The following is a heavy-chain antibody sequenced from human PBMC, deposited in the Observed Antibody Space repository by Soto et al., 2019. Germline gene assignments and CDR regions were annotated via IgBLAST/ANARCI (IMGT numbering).Heavy chain of an antibody. D-gene: IGHD6-25*01. CDR3: ARQTASHHFDS. Sequence: KTSETLSLTCIVSGGSISSDSHYWDWIRQPPGKGLEWIGSIYYSGSTYYNPSLKSRVTISVDTSKNHFSLKLTSVTAADTAVYYCARQTASHHFDSWGQGTLVTVSS. CDR2: IYYSGST. J-gene: IGHJ4*02. V-gene: IGHV4-39*01. CDR1: GGSISSDSHY.